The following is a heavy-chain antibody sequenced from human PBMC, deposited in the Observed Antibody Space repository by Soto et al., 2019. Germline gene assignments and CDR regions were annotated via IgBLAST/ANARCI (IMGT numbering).Heavy chain of an antibody. CDR2: ISAYSGDT. V-gene: IGHV1-18*04. D-gene: IGHD2-2*01. CDR3: ARLTEFIVAVSAAPNWFDP. CDR1: GYTFTNYG. J-gene: IGHJ5*02. Sequence: ASVKVSCKASGYTFTNYGFTWVRQAPGQGLEWMGWISAYSGDTNYAQKFQGRVTMTTVTSTSTAHMELRSLRPDDTAVYYCARLTEFIVAVSAAPNWFDPWGQGTLVTVSS.